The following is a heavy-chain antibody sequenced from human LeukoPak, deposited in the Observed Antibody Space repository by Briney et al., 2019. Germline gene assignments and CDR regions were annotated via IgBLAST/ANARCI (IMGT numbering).Heavy chain of an antibody. CDR3: ARDLKYYFDY. Sequence: SVKVSCKASGGTFSSYAITWVRQAPGQGLGWMGGLIPIFGTPNYAQKFQGRVTITADESTSTGYMELSSLRSEDTAVYYCARDLKYYFDYWGQGTLVTVSS. J-gene: IGHJ4*02. CDR1: GGTFSSYA. V-gene: IGHV1-69*01. CDR2: LIPIFGTP.